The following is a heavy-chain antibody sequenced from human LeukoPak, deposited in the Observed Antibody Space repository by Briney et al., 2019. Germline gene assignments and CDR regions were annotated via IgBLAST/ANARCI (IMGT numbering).Heavy chain of an antibody. D-gene: IGHD3-10*01. Sequence: GESLKISCKASGYSFTNYWIGWVRQLPGEGLEWMGVIFPDDSDTRYSPPFQGQVTISADKSINTAYLQGTSLKASDTAIYYCARQRGASGTINWLDPWGQGTLVTVSS. CDR2: IFPDDSDT. CDR3: ARQRGASGTINWLDP. V-gene: IGHV5-51*01. J-gene: IGHJ5*02. CDR1: GYSFTNYW.